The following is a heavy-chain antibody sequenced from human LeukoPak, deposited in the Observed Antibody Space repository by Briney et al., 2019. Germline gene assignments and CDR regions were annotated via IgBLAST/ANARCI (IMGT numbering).Heavy chain of an antibody. J-gene: IGHJ4*02. CDR2: ISYDGSNK. D-gene: IGHD3-16*01. V-gene: IGHV3-30-3*01. CDR3: ARGLSIDY. Sequence: GGSLRLSCAASGFTFSSYAMHWVRQAPGKGLEWVAVISYDGSNKYYADSVKGRFTISRDNSKNTLYLQMNSLRAEDTAVYYCARGLSIDYWGQGTLVTVSS. CDR1: GFTFSSYA.